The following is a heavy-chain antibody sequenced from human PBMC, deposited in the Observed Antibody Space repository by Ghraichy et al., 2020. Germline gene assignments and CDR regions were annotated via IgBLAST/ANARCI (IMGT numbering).Heavy chain of an antibody. Sequence: SQTLSLTCAISGDSVSSNSAAWNWIRQSPSRGLEWLGRTYYRSKWYNDYAVSVKSRITINPDTSKNQFSLQLNSVTPEDTAVYYCARSAVAGVVMRAGAFDYWGQGTLVTVSS. D-gene: IGHD2-21*01. CDR2: TYYRSKWYN. CDR3: ARSAVAGVVMRAGAFDY. V-gene: IGHV6-1*01. CDR1: GDSVSSNSAA. J-gene: IGHJ4*02.